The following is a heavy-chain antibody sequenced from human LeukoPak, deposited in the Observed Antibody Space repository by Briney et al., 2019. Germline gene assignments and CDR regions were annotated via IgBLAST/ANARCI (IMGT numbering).Heavy chain of an antibody. CDR2: IKKDGSDK. V-gene: IGHV3-7*01. CDR3: ARDLESLGVTLVSYFYYYMDV. D-gene: IGHD3-3*01. CDR1: GFALKNCW. J-gene: IGHJ6*03. Sequence: GGSLRLSCEASGFALKNCWMSWVRQAPGKGLEWVANIKKDGSDKYYVDSVKGRFTISRDNAENSLYLQMNSLRAEDTAIYYCARDLESLGVTLVSYFYYYMDVWGKGTTVTVSS.